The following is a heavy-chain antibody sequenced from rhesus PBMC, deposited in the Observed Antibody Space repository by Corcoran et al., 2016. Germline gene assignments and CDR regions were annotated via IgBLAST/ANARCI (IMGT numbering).Heavy chain of an antibody. J-gene: IGHJ4*01. D-gene: IGHD6-31*01. CDR1: GFAFGTSY. CDR3: TLIASACPGGD. V-gene: IGHV3-13*01. Sequence: EVQMVVSGGGLVQPGGSLSLSCAASGFAFGTSYMHWVRPAQGKGIEGGGVKKNKANRYTTEQAAAVKGRCTISRDDTKNTLYLQMSSLKNEDTARDYCTLIASACPGGDWGQGVLGTVS. CDR2: KKNKANRYTT.